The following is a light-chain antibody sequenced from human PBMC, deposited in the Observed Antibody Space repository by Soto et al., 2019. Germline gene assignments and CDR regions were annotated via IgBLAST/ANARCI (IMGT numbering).Light chain of an antibody. CDR2: DAS. V-gene: IGKV1-33*01. Sequence: DIQMTQSPSSLSSSVGDRVTIACQASQDISKYLNWYQQIPGKAPKLLIYDASNLETGVPSRFSGSGSGTDFTFTISSLQPEDIATYYCQQYDNFPRAINFGQGTRLEI. J-gene: IGKJ5*01. CDR1: QDISKY. CDR3: QQYDNFPRAIN.